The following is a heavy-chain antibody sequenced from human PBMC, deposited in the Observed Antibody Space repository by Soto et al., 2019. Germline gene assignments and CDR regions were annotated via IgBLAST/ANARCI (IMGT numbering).Heavy chain of an antibody. J-gene: IGHJ4*02. CDR2: VYPGDFNV. CDR1: GFRFNSYW. Sequence: GESLKISCQVSGFRFNSYWIGWVRQMPGKGLEWVAIVYPGDFNVRYSPSFEGRVTISADRSIATAFLQWTRLNPSDTGIYFCVRGASGSSGYFDLWALGTVVTDSS. D-gene: IGHD1-26*01. CDR3: VRGASGSSGYFDL. V-gene: IGHV5-51*01.